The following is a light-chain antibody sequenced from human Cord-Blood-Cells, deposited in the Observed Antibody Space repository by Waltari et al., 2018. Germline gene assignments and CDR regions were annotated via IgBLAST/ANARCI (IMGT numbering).Light chain of an antibody. CDR2: GNS. V-gene: IGLV1-40*01. CDR3: QSYDSSLSEGV. CDR1: SSNIGAGYD. Sequence: QSVLTQPPSVSGAPGQRVTISCTGSSSNIGAGYDVHWSQQLPGTAPNPLIYGNSNRPSGVPDRFSGSKSGTSASLAITGLQAEDEADYYCQSYDSSLSEGVFGGGTKLTVL. J-gene: IGLJ3*02.